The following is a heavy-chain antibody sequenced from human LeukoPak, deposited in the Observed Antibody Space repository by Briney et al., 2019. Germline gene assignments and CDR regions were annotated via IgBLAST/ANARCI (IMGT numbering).Heavy chain of an antibody. CDR2: INHSGST. CDR3: ARPAQYCSSTSCPDAFDI. J-gene: IGHJ3*02. V-gene: IGHV4-34*01. Sequence: PSETLSLTCAVYGGSFSGYYWSWIRQPPGKGLEWIGEINHSGSTNYNPSLKSRVTISVDTSKNQFSLKLSSVTAADTAVYYCARPAQYCSSTSCPDAFDIWGQGTMVTVSS. D-gene: IGHD2-2*01. CDR1: GGSFSGYY.